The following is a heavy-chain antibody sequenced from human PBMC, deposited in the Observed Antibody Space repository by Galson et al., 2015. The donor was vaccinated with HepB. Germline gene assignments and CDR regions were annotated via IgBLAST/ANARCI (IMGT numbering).Heavy chain of an antibody. CDR1: GFTFTAYA. D-gene: IGHD3-10*01. CDR3: AKAIWFGDPNMDV. V-gene: IGHV3-23*01. Sequence: ALRLSCAASGFTFTAYAMSWVRQAPGKGLEWVSSLSGSSGNIYYADSVRGRFIISRDTSTYTLFLQMNSLRAEDTALYYCAKAIWFGDPNMDVWGKGTTVTVSS. CDR2: LSGSSGNI. J-gene: IGHJ6*03.